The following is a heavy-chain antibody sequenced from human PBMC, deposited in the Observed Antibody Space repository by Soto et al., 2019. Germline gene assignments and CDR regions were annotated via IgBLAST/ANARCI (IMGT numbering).Heavy chain of an antibody. J-gene: IGHJ3*02. CDR1: GYSLTELS. CDR3: AIEVRSSNQFDI. Sequence: ASVKVSCKVSGYSLTELSIHWVRQAPGEGLEWMGGYDLEKGETIYAQKFQGRVTMTEDSPADTPYMQLRSLRSEDTAVYYCAIEVRSSNQFDIWGQESMVRVSS. D-gene: IGHD6-13*01. V-gene: IGHV1-24*01. CDR2: YDLEKGET.